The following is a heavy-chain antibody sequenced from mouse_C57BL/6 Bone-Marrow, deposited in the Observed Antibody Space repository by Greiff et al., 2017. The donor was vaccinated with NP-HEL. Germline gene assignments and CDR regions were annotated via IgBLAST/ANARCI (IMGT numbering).Heavy chain of an antibody. Sequence: HVQLQQSGAELVRPGASVTLSCKASGYTFTDYDMHWVKQTPVHGLDWIGAIDPESGGTAYNQKFQGKAILTADTSSSTAYMELRSLTSEDSAVYYCTRSVGCWGYWGQGTTLTVSS. J-gene: IGHJ2*01. CDR2: IDPESGGT. CDR3: TRSVGCWGY. CDR1: GYTFTDYD. V-gene: IGHV1-15*01. D-gene: IGHD2-2*01.